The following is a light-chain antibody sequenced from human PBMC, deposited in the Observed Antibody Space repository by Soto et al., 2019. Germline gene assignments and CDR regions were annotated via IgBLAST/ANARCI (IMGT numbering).Light chain of an antibody. CDR1: QSISNY. CDR2: AAS. Sequence: DIQMTQSPSSLSASVGDRVTITCRASQSISNYLNWYQQKLGKAPKLLIYAASSLQSGVPSRFNGIGSGTDFTLIINCLQPEDFATYYCQQTYSSPGTFGQGTKVDIK. J-gene: IGKJ1*01. CDR3: QQTYSSPGT. V-gene: IGKV1-39*01.